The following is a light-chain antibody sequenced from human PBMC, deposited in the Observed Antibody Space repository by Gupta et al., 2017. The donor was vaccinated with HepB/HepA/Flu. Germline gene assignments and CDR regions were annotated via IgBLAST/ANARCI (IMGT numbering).Light chain of an antibody. Sequence: DIQLTQSPSFLSASVGDRVTITCRASQGISSYLAWYQQKPGKAPKLLIYAASTLQSGVPSRFSGSGSGTEFTLTISSLQPEDFATYYCQQLKRYPPGFTFGQGTKVDIK. CDR1: QGISSY. CDR3: QQLKRYPPGFT. V-gene: IGKV1-9*01. J-gene: IGKJ3*01. CDR2: AAS.